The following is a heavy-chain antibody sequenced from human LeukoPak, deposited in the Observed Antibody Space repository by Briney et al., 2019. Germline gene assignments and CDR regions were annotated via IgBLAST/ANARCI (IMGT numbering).Heavy chain of an antibody. J-gene: IGHJ4*02. D-gene: IGHD1-26*01. Sequence: ASVKVSCEASRYTLTGYYIHWVRQAPGPGVGWMGWIYPKSGGTNYVQKLRGGVTLTTDTSLSTAYMWLSRLRSDDTGVHYCARGTEWELQKLFDYWGQGTLVTVSS. CDR2: IYPKSGGT. CDR1: RYTLTGYY. V-gene: IGHV1-2*02. CDR3: ARGTEWELQKLFDY.